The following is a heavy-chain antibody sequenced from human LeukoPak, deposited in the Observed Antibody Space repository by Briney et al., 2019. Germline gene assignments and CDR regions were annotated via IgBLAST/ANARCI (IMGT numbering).Heavy chain of an antibody. CDR2: ISSSSSYI. J-gene: IGHJ4*02. CDR1: GFTFSNAW. V-gene: IGHV3-21*01. D-gene: IGHD3-3*01. Sequence: GGSLRLSCAASGFTFSNAWMSWVRQAPGKGLEWVSSISSSSSYIYYADSVKGRFTISRDNAKNSLYLQMNSLRAEDTAVYYCARAGRDFWSGHTDYWGQGTLVTVSS. CDR3: ARAGRDFWSGHTDY.